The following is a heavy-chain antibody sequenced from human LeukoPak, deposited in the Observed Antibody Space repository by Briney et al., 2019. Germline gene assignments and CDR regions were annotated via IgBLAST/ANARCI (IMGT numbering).Heavy chain of an antibody. J-gene: IGHJ4*02. Sequence: GGSLRLSCAASGFTFNNYYMNWVRQAPGEGLDWVGRIASKTEGGATDYAAPVKGRFTISRDDSKNTLNLQMNSLKTEDTAVYYCTTGIRGDWGQGTLVTVSS. CDR1: GFTFNNYY. V-gene: IGHV3-15*04. D-gene: IGHD3-10*01. CDR2: IASKTEGGAT. CDR3: TTGIRGD.